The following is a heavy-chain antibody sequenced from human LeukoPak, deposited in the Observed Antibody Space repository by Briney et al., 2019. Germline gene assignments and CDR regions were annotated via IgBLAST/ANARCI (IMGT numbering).Heavy chain of an antibody. V-gene: IGHV3-23*01. Sequence: GGSLRLSCAASGLTFSSYAMSWVRQAPGKGLEWVSAISGSGGSTYYADSVKGRFTISRDNAKNSLYLQMNSLSAEDTAVYYCARDKEAAVDFWSGYYPLWGQGTLVTVSS. D-gene: IGHD3-3*01. J-gene: IGHJ4*02. CDR3: ARDKEAAVDFWSGYYPL. CDR1: GLTFSSYA. CDR2: ISGSGGST.